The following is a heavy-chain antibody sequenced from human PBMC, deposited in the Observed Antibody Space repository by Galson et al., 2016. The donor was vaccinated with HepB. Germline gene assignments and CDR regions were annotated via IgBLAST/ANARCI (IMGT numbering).Heavy chain of an antibody. CDR2: ISAYNGNT. CDR3: ASGIVGANADFDY. V-gene: IGHV1-18*01. CDR1: GYTFTTYG. J-gene: IGHJ4*02. D-gene: IGHD1-26*01. Sequence: SVKVSCKASGYTFTTYGINWVRQAPGQGLEWMGWISAYNGNTNYAQKVQCRVTMSTDTSTNTAYMGLRSLRSDDTAVYYCASGIVGANADFDYWGQGTLVTVSS.